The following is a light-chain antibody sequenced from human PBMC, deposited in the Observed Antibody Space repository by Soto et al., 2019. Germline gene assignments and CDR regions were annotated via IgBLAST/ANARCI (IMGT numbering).Light chain of an antibody. Sequence: DIQMTQSPSTLSASVGDGVTITCRASQSLTTWLAWYQQKPGKAPKLLIYKASSLESGVPSRFSGSGSGTEFTLTISSLQPDDFATYYCQQYIDYPRTFGQGTKVDIK. V-gene: IGKV1-5*03. CDR1: QSLTTW. CDR2: KAS. J-gene: IGKJ1*01. CDR3: QQYIDYPRT.